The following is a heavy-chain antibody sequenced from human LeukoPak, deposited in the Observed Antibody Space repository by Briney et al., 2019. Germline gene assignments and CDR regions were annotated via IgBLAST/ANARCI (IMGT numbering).Heavy chain of an antibody. D-gene: IGHD3-22*01. CDR2: MNPNSGNT. Sequence: GASVKVSCKASGYTFTSCDINWVRQATGQGLEWMGWMNPNSGNTGYAQKFQGRVTMTRNTSISTAYMELSSLRSEDTAVYYCARYRDYYDSSGYYYAFDIWGQGTMVTVSS. CDR1: GYTFTSCD. J-gene: IGHJ3*02. V-gene: IGHV1-8*01. CDR3: ARYRDYYDSSGYYYAFDI.